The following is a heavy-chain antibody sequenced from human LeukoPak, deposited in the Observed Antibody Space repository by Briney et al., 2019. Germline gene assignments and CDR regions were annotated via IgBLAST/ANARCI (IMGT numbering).Heavy chain of an antibody. CDR3: ARRASMITFGGVIVKPPDY. Sequence: PSETLSLTCTVSGGSISSSSYYWGWIRQPPGKGLEWIGSIYYSGSTYYNPSLESRVTISVDTSKNQFSLKLSSVTAADTAVYYCARRASMITFGGVIVKPPDYWGQGTLVTVSS. CDR2: IYYSGST. V-gene: IGHV4-39*01. CDR1: GGSISSSSYY. J-gene: IGHJ4*02. D-gene: IGHD3-16*02.